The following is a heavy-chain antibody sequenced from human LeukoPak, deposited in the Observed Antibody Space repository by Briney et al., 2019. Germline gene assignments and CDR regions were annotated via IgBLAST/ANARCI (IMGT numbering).Heavy chain of an antibody. CDR3: ATGSSRYYYYMDV. CDR1: GGSLRSNSYY. Sequence: PAETLSHTCTVSGGSLRSNSYYWRWIRQPPGKGLEWIGSIYFSGNTYYNPSLKSRVTISVDTSKNQFSLKLSSVTAADTAVYYCATGSSRYYYYMDVWGKGTTVTVSS. CDR2: IYFSGNT. D-gene: IGHD3-10*01. J-gene: IGHJ6*03. V-gene: IGHV4-39*01.